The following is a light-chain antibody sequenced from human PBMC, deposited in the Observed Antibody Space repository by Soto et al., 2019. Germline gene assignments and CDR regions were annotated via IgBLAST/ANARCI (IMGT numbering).Light chain of an antibody. CDR1: QSVSSN. CDR2: GAS. Sequence: EIVMTQSPATLSVSPGERATLSCRASQSVSSNLAWYQQKPRQAPRLLIYGASTRATGIPARFSGSGSGTEFTLTISSLHSEDFAVYYCQQYNNWPYTFGQGTKLEIK. V-gene: IGKV3-15*01. CDR3: QQYNNWPYT. J-gene: IGKJ2*01.